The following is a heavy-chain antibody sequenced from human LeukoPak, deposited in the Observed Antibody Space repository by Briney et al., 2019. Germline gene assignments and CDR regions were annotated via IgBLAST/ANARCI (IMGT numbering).Heavy chain of an antibody. V-gene: IGHV4-34*01. CDR1: GGSFSGYY. J-gene: IGHJ4*02. CDR2: INHSGST. D-gene: IGHD4-17*01. CDR3: ARAEGYGDPNTLDY. Sequence: SETLSLTCAVYGGSFSGYYWSWIRQPPGKGLEWIGEINHSGSTNYNPSLKSRVTISVDTSENQFSLKLSSVTAADTAVYYCARAEGYGDPNTLDYWGQGTLATVSS.